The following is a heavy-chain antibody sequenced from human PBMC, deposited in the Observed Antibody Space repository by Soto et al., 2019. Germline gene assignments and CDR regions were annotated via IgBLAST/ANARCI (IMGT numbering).Heavy chain of an antibody. CDR1: GYTFTSYG. D-gene: IGHD6-13*01. Sequence: QVQLVQSGAEVKKPGASVKVSCKASGYTFTSYGISGLRQAPGQGLEWMGWISAYNGNTNYAQKLQGRVTMTTDTSTSTAHLELRSLRSDDTAVYYCARESSSSCHDYWGQGTLVTVSS. J-gene: IGHJ4*02. V-gene: IGHV1-18*01. CDR3: ARESSSSCHDY. CDR2: ISAYNGNT.